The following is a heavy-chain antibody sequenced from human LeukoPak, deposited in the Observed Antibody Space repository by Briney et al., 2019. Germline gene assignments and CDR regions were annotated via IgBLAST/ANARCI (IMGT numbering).Heavy chain of an antibody. CDR1: GFTFSGYW. V-gene: IGHV3-7*03. J-gene: IGHJ4*02. CDR3: AKDIGSTGWFTYYFDY. Sequence: GGSLRLSCAASGFTFSGYWMSWVRQAPGKGLEWLANIKQDGSERYYVDSVKGRFTISRDNAKNSLYLQMNSLRTEDTALYYCAKDIGSTGWFTYYFDYWGQGTLVTVSS. CDR2: IKQDGSER. D-gene: IGHD6-19*01.